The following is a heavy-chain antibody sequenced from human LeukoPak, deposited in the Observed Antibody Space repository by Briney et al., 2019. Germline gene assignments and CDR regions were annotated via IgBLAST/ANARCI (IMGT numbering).Heavy chain of an antibody. Sequence: GGSLRLSCAASGFTFSSYGVHWVRQAPGKGLEWVAVIWYDGSNKYYADSVKGRFTISRDNSKNTLYLQMNSLRAEDTAVYYCAKDRGAYCSSTSCYLDYWGQGTLVTVSS. J-gene: IGHJ4*02. CDR2: IWYDGSNK. CDR1: GFTFSSYG. CDR3: AKDRGAYCSSTSCYLDY. V-gene: IGHV3-33*06. D-gene: IGHD2-2*01.